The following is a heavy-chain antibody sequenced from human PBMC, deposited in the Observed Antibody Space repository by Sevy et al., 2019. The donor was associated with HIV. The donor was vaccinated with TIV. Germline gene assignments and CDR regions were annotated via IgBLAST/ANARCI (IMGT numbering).Heavy chain of an antibody. Sequence: SETLSLTCTVSGGSISSGGYYWSWIRQHPGKGLEWIGYIYYSGSTYYNPSLKNRVTISVDTSKNQFSLKLSSVTAADTAVYYCARGGVEQQLVHDAFDIWGQGTMVTVSS. V-gene: IGHV4-31*03. D-gene: IGHD6-13*01. CDR2: IYYSGST. CDR3: ARGGVEQQLVHDAFDI. J-gene: IGHJ3*02. CDR1: GGSISSGGYY.